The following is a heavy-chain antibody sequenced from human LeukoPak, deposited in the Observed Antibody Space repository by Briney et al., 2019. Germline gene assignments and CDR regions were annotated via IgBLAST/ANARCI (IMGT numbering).Heavy chain of an antibody. CDR3: ARFYANEWELPH. D-gene: IGHD1-26*01. Sequence: GRSLRLSCAASGFTSSSYAMHWVRQAPGRGLEWVALISYDGSNKYYADSVKGRFTISRDNSKNTLYLQMNSLRAEDTAVYYCARFYANEWELPHWGQGTLVTVSS. CDR2: ISYDGSNK. V-gene: IGHV3-30*04. J-gene: IGHJ4*02. CDR1: GFTSSSYA.